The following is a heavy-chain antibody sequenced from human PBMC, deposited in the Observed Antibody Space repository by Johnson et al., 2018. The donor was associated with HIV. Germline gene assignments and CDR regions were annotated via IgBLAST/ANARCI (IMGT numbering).Heavy chain of an antibody. CDR1: GFTFSNAW. V-gene: IGHV3-15*05. CDR2: IKSKTDGGTT. J-gene: IGHJ3*02. CDR3: ATESRYCSGGSCQDAFDI. Sequence: EVQLVESGGGLVKPGWSLRLSCAASGFTFSNAWMSWVRQAPGKGLEWVGRIKSKTDGGTTDYAAPVKGRFTISRDDSKNTLYLQMNSLRAEDTAFYYCATESRYCSGGSCQDAFDIWGQGTMVTVSS. D-gene: IGHD2-15*01.